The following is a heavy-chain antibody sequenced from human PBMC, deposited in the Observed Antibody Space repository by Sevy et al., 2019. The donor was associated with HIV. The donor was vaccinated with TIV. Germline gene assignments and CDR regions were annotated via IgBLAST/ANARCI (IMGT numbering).Heavy chain of an antibody. J-gene: IGHJ4*02. V-gene: IGHV6-1*01. D-gene: IGHD3-3*01. CDR3: ARAGATIFGIVTMSFDV. CDR2: TYYRSKWYN. Sequence: SQTLSLTCAISGDSVSTNSPVWNWIRQSPSRGLEWLGRTYYRSKWYNDYSVSLKGRLTITPDTSKNQFSLHLKSVTADDTAVYFCARAGATIFGIVTMSFDVWGQGTLVTVSS. CDR1: GDSVSTNSPV.